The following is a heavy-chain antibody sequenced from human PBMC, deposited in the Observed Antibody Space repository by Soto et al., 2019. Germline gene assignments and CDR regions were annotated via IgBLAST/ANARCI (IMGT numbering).Heavy chain of an antibody. CDR2: INAGNGNT. CDR3: ARDPPLGDPFDY. Sequence: QVQLVQSGAEVKKPGASVKVSCKASGYTFTSYAMHWVRQAPGQRLEWMGWINAGNGNTKYSQKFQGRVTITRDTSASTDYMELSSLRSEDTAVYYCARDPPLGDPFDYWGQGTLVTVSS. V-gene: IGHV1-3*01. J-gene: IGHJ4*02. CDR1: GYTFTSYA.